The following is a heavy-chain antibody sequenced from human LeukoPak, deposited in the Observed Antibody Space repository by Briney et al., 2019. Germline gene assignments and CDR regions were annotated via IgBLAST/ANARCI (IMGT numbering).Heavy chain of an antibody. CDR1: GFRLCSYT. CDR2: ICGSGAGT. V-gene: IGHV3-23*01. J-gene: IGHJ4*02. Sequence: GGSLRLSCAASGFRLCSYTMTWVRPAPGKGLEWVSAICGSGAGTYYADSVKGRLTISRDNPKNTLYLQMNSLRAEDTAVYYCAKNGGDSYGTGHFDYWGQGTLVTVSS. D-gene: IGHD3-10*01. CDR3: AKNGGDSYGTGHFDY.